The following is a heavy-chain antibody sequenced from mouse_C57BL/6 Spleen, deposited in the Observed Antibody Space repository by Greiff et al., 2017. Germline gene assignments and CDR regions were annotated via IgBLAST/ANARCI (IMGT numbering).Heavy chain of an antibody. D-gene: IGHD2-3*01. CDR2: INPYNGGT. CDR1: GYTFTDYY. V-gene: IGHV1-19*01. Sequence: EVQLQQSGPVLVKPGASVKMSCKASGYTFTDYYMNWVKQSHGKSLEWIGVINPYNGGTSYNQKFKGKATLTVDKSSSTAYMELNSLTSEDSAVYYCARSLYDGYYGGDYAMDYWGQGTSVTVSS. CDR3: ARSLYDGYYGGDYAMDY. J-gene: IGHJ4*01.